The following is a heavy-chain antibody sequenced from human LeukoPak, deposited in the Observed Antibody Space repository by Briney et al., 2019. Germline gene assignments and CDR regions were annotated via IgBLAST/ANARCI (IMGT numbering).Heavy chain of an antibody. CDR1: GYTFTSYD. Sequence: ASVKVSCKASGYTFTSYDINWVRQATGQGLEWMGWMNPNSGNTGYAQKFQGRVTMTRNTSISTAYMELSSLRSEDTAVYYSARGAYSSSLYWGGYYYYYMDVWGKGTTVTISS. CDR2: MNPNSGNT. J-gene: IGHJ6*03. D-gene: IGHD6-13*01. V-gene: IGHV1-8*01. CDR3: ARGAYSSSLYWGGYYYYYMDV.